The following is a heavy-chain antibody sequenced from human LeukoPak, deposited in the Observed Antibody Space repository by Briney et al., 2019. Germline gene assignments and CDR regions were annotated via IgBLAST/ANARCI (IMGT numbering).Heavy chain of an antibody. V-gene: IGHV1-18*01. D-gene: IGHD3-22*01. CDR1: GYTFTSYG. CDR2: ISTYNGNT. J-gene: IGHJ3*02. Sequence: ASVKVSCKASGYTFTSYGISWVRQAPGQGREWMGWISTYNGNTKYTQKLQGRVTITTDTSTTTAYMELRSLRSDDTAVYYCARDGHRRYYYGSTGREDVFDIWGQGTMVTVSS. CDR3: ARDGHRRYYYGSTGREDVFDI.